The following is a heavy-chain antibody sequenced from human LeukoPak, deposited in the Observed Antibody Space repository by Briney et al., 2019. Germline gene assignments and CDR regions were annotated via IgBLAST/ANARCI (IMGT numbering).Heavy chain of an antibody. CDR2: SYYSVST. CDR3: AREASLRGIHTPYYFDY. J-gene: IGHJ4*02. CDR1: GGSISSCY. V-gene: IGHV4-59*01. D-gene: IGHD3-10*01. Sequence: SETLSLTCTFSGGSISSCYWSWIRQPPGKGLEGIGFSYYSVSTNYNPALKSRVTVSVDTSKDQFSLKLSSVTAADTAVYYCAREASLRGIHTPYYFDYWGQGTLVTVSS.